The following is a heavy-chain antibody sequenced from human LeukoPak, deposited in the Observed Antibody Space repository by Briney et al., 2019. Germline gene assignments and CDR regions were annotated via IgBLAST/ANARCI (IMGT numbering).Heavy chain of an antibody. CDR1: GFTFSSYA. CDR2: VSSNGGST. D-gene: IGHD3-22*01. Sequence: GGSLRLSCAASGFTFSSYAMHWVRQAPGKGLEYVSAVSSNGGSTYYANSVKGRFTISRDNSKNTLYLQMSSLRAEDMAVYYCARGPRQPSGYYYLAASFFDYWGQGTLVTVSS. V-gene: IGHV3-64*01. CDR3: ARGPRQPSGYYYLAASFFDY. J-gene: IGHJ4*02.